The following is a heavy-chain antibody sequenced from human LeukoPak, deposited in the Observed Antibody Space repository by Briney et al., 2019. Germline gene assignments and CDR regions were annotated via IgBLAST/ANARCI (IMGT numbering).Heavy chain of an antibody. Sequence: GGSLGLSCAASGFTLSSYSMNWVRQAPGKGLEWVSSISSSSSYIYYADSVKGRFTISRDNAKNSLYLQMNSLRAEDTAVYYCARSWGDLSLNAFDIWGHGTMVTVSS. J-gene: IGHJ3*02. CDR1: GFTLSSYS. V-gene: IGHV3-21*01. D-gene: IGHD3-16*02. CDR2: ISSSSSYI. CDR3: ARSWGDLSLNAFDI.